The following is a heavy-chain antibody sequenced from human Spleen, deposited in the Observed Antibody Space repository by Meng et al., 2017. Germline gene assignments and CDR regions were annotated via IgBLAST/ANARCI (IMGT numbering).Heavy chain of an antibody. J-gene: IGHJ4*02. CDR1: GFTFSDYY. V-gene: IGHV3-66*02. CDR2: IYSGGTT. Sequence: GGSLRLSCAASGFTFSDYYMSWVRQAPGKGLEWVSFIYSGGTTYYADSVKGRFTISRDNSKNTLYLQMNSLRAEDTAVYYCVRVYYDILTGYYYFDYWGQGTLVTVSS. D-gene: IGHD3-9*01. CDR3: VRVYYDILTGYYYFDY.